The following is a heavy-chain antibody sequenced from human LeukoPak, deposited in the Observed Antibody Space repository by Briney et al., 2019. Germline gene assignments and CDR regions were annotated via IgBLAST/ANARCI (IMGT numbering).Heavy chain of an antibody. Sequence: SLRHSCPATGFTFITYGMHWVRQAPAKGVEWVAVIWYDESNIYYADSVKGRFPLTRDNSKNTLYLHMNSLRAEDTAVYYCATSRVRGVMFFDYWAQETVVSVSS. CDR3: ATSRVRGVMFFDY. V-gene: IGHV3-33*01. D-gene: IGHD3-10*01. CDR1: GFTFITYG. J-gene: IGHJ4*02. CDR2: IWYDESNI.